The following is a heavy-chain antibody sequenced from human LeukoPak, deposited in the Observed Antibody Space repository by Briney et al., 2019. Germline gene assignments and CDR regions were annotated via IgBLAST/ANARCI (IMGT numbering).Heavy chain of an antibody. Sequence: QPGGSLRLSCAASGFTFSSYWMSWVRQAPGKGLEWVANIKQDGSQKYYVDSVKGRFSISRDNAKNSLYLQMNSLRAEDTAVYYCARENGLSHFDYWGQGTLVTVSS. CDR2: IKQDGSQK. V-gene: IGHV3-7*01. CDR1: GFTFSSYW. CDR3: ARENGLSHFDY. J-gene: IGHJ4*02. D-gene: IGHD2-2*01.